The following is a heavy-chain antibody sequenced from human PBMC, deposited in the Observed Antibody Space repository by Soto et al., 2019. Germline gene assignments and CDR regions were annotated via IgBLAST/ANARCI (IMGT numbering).Heavy chain of an antibody. CDR1: GGTFSSYA. CDR3: ARSPPRYYSARFDP. J-gene: IGHJ5*02. CDR2: IIPIFGTA. D-gene: IGHD3-16*01. V-gene: IGHV1-69*13. Sequence: SVKVSCKASGGTFSSYAISWVRQAPGQGLEWMGGIIPIFGTANYAQKFQGRVTITADESTSTAYMELSSLRSEDTAVYYCARSPPRYYSARFDPWGQGTLVTVSS.